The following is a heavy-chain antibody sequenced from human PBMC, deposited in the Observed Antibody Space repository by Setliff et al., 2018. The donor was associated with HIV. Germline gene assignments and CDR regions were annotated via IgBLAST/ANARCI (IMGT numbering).Heavy chain of an antibody. Sequence: ASVKVSCKASGYTLTDYYMHWVRQAPGQGLEWMGGIIPISGTADYAQKFQGRVTITADESTSTAYMEVISLRPEDTAVYFCARDQISAHSYGGGVYYYYMDVWGKGTTVTVSS. D-gene: IGHD5-18*01. CDR1: GYTLTDYY. J-gene: IGHJ6*03. CDR3: ARDQISAHSYGGGVYYYYMDV. V-gene: IGHV1-69*13. CDR2: IIPISGTA.